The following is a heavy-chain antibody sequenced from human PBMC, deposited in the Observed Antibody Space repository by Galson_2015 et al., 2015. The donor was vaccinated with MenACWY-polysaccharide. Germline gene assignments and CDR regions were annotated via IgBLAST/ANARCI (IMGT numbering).Heavy chain of an antibody. Sequence: LRLSCAASGFTFDDYAVHWVRQAPGKGLEWVSGISWNSGSIGYADSVKGRFTISRDNAKNSLYLQMNSLRAEDTALYYCAKDTERFLECLFPTWGQATLLTVSS. CDR1: GFTFDDYA. V-gene: IGHV3-9*01. D-gene: IGHD3-3*01. J-gene: IGHJ5*02. CDR3: AKDTERFLECLFPT. CDR2: ISWNSGSI.